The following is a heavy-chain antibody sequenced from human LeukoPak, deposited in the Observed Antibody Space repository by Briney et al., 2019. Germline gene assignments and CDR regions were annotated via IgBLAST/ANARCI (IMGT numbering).Heavy chain of an antibody. D-gene: IGHD6-6*01. Sequence: GGSLRLSCAASGFTFSSYGMHWVRQAPGKGLEWVAVIWYDGSNKYYADSVKGRFTISRDNSKNTLYLQMNSLRAEDTAVYYCAKASAAPSLYYYYYYMDVWGKGTTVTVSS. CDR3: AKASAAPSLYYYYYYMDV. CDR1: GFTFSSYG. J-gene: IGHJ6*03. CDR2: IWYDGSNK. V-gene: IGHV3-33*06.